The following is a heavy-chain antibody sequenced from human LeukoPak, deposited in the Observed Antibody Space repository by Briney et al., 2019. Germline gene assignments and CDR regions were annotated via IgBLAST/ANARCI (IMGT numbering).Heavy chain of an antibody. D-gene: IGHD6-6*01. CDR2: MNPNSGNT. CDR3: ARTAIVTPRRPTPIAARPRGPFGY. CDR1: GYTFTSYD. Sequence: ASVKGSCKASGYTFTSYDINWVRQATGQGLEWMGWMNPNSGNTGYAQKFQGRVTMTRNTSISTAYMELSSLRSEDTAVYYCARTAIVTPRRPTPIAARPRGPFGYWGQGTLVTVSS. J-gene: IGHJ4*02. V-gene: IGHV1-8*01.